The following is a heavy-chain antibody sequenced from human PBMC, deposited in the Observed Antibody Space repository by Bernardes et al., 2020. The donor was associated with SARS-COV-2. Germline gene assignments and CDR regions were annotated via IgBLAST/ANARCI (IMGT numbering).Heavy chain of an antibody. D-gene: IGHD3-10*01. J-gene: IGHJ6*02. V-gene: IGHV3-13*01. CDR1: GFSLSNYD. CDR3: AREIPGRYNGLDV. Sequence: GGSLRLSCATSGFSLSNYDLHWVRQATGKGLEWLSSTNTAGHTFYPVPVKGRFTISRDNGKNSSSIQMNSLRPGEKAVYYCAREIPGRYNGLDVWRQGTTVTVSS. CDR2: TNTAGHT.